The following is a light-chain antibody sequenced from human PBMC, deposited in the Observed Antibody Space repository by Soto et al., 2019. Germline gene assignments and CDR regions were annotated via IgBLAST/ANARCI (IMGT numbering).Light chain of an antibody. CDR3: QQYDNMPLT. J-gene: IGKJ3*01. V-gene: IGKV1-33*01. Sequence: DIQMTQSPSSLSASVGDRVTITCQASQDITNYLNWYQQKAGIAPKVLISDASNLETGVPPRFSGSGSGTEFTLTISCLQPEDFATYYCQQYDNMPLTLGPGTKVDSK. CDR2: DAS. CDR1: QDITNY.